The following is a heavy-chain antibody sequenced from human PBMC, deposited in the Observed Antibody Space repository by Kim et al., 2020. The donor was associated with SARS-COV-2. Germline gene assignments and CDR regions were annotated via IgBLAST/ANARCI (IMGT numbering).Heavy chain of an antibody. CDR2: SNE. V-gene: IGHV3-30*02. Sequence: SNEYYAESVKCRFSISRDNSKNTLYLQMNSLRAEDTDVYYCAVVVATFGYWGQGTLVTVSS. CDR3: AVVVATFGY. D-gene: IGHD2-15*01. J-gene: IGHJ4*02.